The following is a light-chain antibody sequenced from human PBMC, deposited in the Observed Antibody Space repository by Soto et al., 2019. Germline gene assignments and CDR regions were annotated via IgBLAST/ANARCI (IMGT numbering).Light chain of an antibody. V-gene: IGLV2-14*01. Sequence: QSALTQPASVSGSPGQSITSSCTGTSDDVGGYNYVSWYQQHPGKAPKLMIFEVNNRPSGVSNRFSGSRSGNTASLTISGLQAEDEADDYCSSYRSGKTLVVFGGGTQLTVL. CDR3: SSYRSGKTLVV. CDR2: EVN. J-gene: IGLJ2*01. CDR1: SDDVGGYNY.